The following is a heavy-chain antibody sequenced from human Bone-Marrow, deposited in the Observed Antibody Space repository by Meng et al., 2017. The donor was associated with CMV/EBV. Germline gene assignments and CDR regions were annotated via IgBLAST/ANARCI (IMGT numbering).Heavy chain of an antibody. Sequence: ASVKVSCKASGYTFTSYGISWVRQAPGQGLEWMGWISAYNGNTNYAQKLQGRVTMTTDTSTSTAYMELRSLRSDDTAVYYCARDSPPVWSGSCDYVTDVGGEGTTVTVSS. J-gene: IGHJ6*04. CDR2: ISAYNGNT. CDR1: GYTFTSYG. D-gene: IGHD3-3*01. CDR3: ARDSPPVWSGSCDYVTDV. V-gene: IGHV1-18*01.